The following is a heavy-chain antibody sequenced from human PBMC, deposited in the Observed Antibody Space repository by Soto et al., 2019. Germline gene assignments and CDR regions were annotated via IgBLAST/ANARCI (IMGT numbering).Heavy chain of an antibody. V-gene: IGHV4-31*03. CDR2: IYYSGST. CDR1: GGSISSGGYY. D-gene: IGHD6-13*01. Sequence: QVQLQESGPGLVKPSQTLSLTCTVSGGSISSGGYYWSWIRQHPGKGLGWIGYIYYSGSTYYNPSLKRRVTISVDASKNQCSRKLSSVTAADTAVYYCARTGDSSWFNWFDPWGQGTLVTGSS. CDR3: ARTGDSSWFNWFDP. J-gene: IGHJ5*02.